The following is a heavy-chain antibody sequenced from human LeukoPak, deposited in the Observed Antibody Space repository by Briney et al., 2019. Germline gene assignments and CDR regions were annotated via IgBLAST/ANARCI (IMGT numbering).Heavy chain of an antibody. CDR3: AGQRFGELSY. J-gene: IGHJ4*02. CDR2: IYSGGST. V-gene: IGHV3-53*01. CDR1: EFTFSSYS. Sequence: QPGGSLRLSCAASEFTFSSYSMNWVRQAPGKGLEWVSVIYSGGSTYYADSVKGRFTISRDNSKNTLYLQMNSLRAEDTAVYYCAGQRFGELSYWGQGTLVTVSS. D-gene: IGHD3-10*01.